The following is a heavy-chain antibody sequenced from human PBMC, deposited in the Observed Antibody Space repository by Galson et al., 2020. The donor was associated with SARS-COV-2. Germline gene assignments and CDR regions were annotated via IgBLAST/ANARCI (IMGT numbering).Heavy chain of an antibody. CDR2: INSSSSYR. D-gene: IGHD4-17*01. V-gene: IGHV3-21*01. Sequence: WGSLRLSCAASGFTFSSYSMNWVRQPPGQGLEWVSSINSSSSYRNYADSVKSRFTISRDNANNSLYLQMNSPRAEDTAVYYCASKPGTTVGIYYYYGMDIWGQGTTVTVFS. CDR1: GFTFSSYS. CDR3: ASKPGTTVGIYYYYGMDI. J-gene: IGHJ6*02.